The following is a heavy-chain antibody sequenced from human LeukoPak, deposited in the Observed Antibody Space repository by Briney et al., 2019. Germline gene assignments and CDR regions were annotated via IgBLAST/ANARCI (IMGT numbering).Heavy chain of an antibody. V-gene: IGHV1-3*03. D-gene: IGHD2-15*01. Sequence: ASVKVSCKASGYTFTSYAMHWVRQAPGQRLEWMGWINAGNGNTKYSQELQGRVTITRDTSASTAYMELSSLRSEDMAVYYCAREGGGYPDNWFDPWGQGTLVTVSS. J-gene: IGHJ5*02. CDR3: AREGGGYPDNWFDP. CDR1: GYTFTSYA. CDR2: INAGNGNT.